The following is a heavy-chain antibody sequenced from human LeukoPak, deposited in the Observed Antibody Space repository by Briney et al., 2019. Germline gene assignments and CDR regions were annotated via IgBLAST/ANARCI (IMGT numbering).Heavy chain of an antibody. V-gene: IGHV1-24*01. J-gene: IGHJ4*02. CDR2: FDPEDGET. CDR3: ATPSGLVLGSTDYFDY. D-gene: IGHD6-19*01. Sequence: GASVKVSCKVSGYTLTELSMHWVRQAPGKGLEWMGGFDPEDGETIYAQKFQGRVTMTEDTSTDTAYMELSSLRSEDTAVYYCATPSGLVLGSTDYFDYWGQGTLDTVSS. CDR1: GYTLTELS.